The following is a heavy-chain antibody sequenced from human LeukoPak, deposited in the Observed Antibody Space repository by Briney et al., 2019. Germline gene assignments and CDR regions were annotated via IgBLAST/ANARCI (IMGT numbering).Heavy chain of an antibody. V-gene: IGHV4-34*01. J-gene: IGHJ3*02. D-gene: IGHD3-3*01. CDR2: INHSGST. Sequence: SETLSLTCAVYGGSFSGYYWSWIRQPPRKGLEWIGEINHSGSTNYNPSLKSRVTISVDTSKNQFSLKLSSVTAADTAVYYCARMVNYDFWSGYYPPRDAFDIWGQGTMVTVSS. CDR1: GGSFSGYY. CDR3: ARMVNYDFWSGYYPPRDAFDI.